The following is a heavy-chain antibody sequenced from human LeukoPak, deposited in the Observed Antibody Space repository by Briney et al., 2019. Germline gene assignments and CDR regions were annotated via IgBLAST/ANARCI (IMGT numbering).Heavy chain of an antibody. CDR1: GGTFSSYA. V-gene: IGHV1-69*05. J-gene: IGHJ6*03. CDR3: ARDNDYYGSGSYIGYYYYYMDV. Sequence: GASVKVSCKASGGTFSSYAISWVRQAPGRGLEWMGRIIPIFGTANYAQKFQGRVTITTDESTSTAHMELSSLRSEDTAVYYCARDNDYYGSGSYIGYYYYYMDVWGKGTTVTVSS. D-gene: IGHD3-10*01. CDR2: IIPIFGTA.